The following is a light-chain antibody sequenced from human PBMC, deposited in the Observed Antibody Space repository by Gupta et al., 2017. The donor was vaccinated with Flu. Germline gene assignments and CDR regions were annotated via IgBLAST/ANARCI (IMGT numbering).Light chain of an antibody. J-gene: IGKJ3*01. CDR3: QQYGSSPFT. V-gene: IGKV3-20*01. CDR1: QSVSSSD. Sequence: GTLSLSPGERATLSCRASQSVSSSDLAWYQQKPGQAPRLRIYDASSRATGIPDRFSGSGSGTDFTLTISRLEPEDFAVYYCQQYGSSPFTFGHGTKVDIK. CDR2: DAS.